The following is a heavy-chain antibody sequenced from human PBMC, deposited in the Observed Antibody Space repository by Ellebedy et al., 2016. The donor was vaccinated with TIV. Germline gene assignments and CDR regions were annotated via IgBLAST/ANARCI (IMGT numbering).Heavy chain of an antibody. J-gene: IGHJ3*02. CDR1: GVTVSSTH. CDR3: SRYGSAGSAFDI. D-gene: IGHD3-10*01. CDR2: IYAGGTT. Sequence: GESLKISCAASGVTVSSTHMSWVRQAPGKGLEWVSVIYAGGTTSYADSVKGRFTISRHNSENTLYLQMTSLRAEDTAVYYGSRYGSAGSAFDIWGRGTMVTASS. V-gene: IGHV3-53*04.